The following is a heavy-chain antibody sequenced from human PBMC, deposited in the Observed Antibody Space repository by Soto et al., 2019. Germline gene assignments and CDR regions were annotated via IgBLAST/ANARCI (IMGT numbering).Heavy chain of an antibody. D-gene: IGHD1-26*01. J-gene: IGHJ4*02. CDR2: ISSSSSYT. Sequence: GGSLRLSCAASGFTFSDYYMSWIRQAPGKGLEWVSYISSSSSYTNYADSVKGRFTISRDNAKNSLYLQMNSLRAEDTAVYYCARAPSGSYSRVDYWGQGTLVTVSS. V-gene: IGHV3-11*06. CDR3: ARAPSGSYSRVDY. CDR1: GFTFSDYY.